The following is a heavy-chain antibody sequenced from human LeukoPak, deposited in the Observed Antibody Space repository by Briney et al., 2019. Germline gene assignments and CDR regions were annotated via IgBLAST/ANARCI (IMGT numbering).Heavy chain of an antibody. CDR3: ARRIQDGSGWTSDY. CDR2: VYYTETT. Sequence: PSETLSLTCTVSGCSVSSTSYYWGWVRQPPGKGLEWIGSVYYTETTYYNPSLKSRVAISIDTSKNQFSLRLSSVTAADTAVYYCARRIQDGSGWTSDYWGQGILVTVSS. J-gene: IGHJ4*02. V-gene: IGHV4-39*01. CDR1: GCSVSSTSYY. D-gene: IGHD6-19*01.